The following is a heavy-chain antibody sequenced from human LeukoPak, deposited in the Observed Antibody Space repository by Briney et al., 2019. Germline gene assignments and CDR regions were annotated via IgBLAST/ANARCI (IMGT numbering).Heavy chain of an antibody. J-gene: IGHJ3*01. V-gene: IGHV4-34*01. Sequence: SETLSLTCAVYGGSVSAHYWSWIRQPPGKGLEWIGEINHGGTTNYSPSLKSRVTISVDTSKNQFSLNLNSVTAADTAVYYCARQPLNCSTTSCCAFDVWGQGTMVTVSS. CDR1: GGSVSAHY. CDR2: INHGGTT. CDR3: ARQPLNCSTTSCCAFDV. D-gene: IGHD2-2*01.